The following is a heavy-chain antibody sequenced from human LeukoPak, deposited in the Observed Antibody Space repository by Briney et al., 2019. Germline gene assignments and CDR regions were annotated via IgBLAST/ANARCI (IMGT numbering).Heavy chain of an antibody. D-gene: IGHD3-3*01. CDR1: GFTFSSYA. CDR3: ARDRTIFGVVIAYYFDY. V-gene: IGHV3-30-3*01. J-gene: IGHJ4*02. Sequence: PGRSLRLSCAASGFTFSSYAMHWVRQAPGKGLEWVAVISYDGSNKYYADSVKGRFTISRDNSKNTLYLQMNGLRAEDTAVYYCARDRTIFGVVIAYYFDYWGQGTLVTVSS. CDR2: ISYDGSNK.